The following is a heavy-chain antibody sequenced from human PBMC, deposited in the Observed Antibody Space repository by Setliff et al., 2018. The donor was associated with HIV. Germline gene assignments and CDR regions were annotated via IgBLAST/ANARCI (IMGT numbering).Heavy chain of an antibody. Sequence: SETLSLTCAVYGGSFSGYYWSWIRQPPGKGLEWIGEINHSGSTNYNPFLKSRVTISVDTSKNQFSLRLSSVTAADTSVYYCARAVCGGDCYSRLNWFDPWGQGTLVTVSS. D-gene: IGHD2-21*02. CDR3: ARAVCGGDCYSRLNWFDP. CDR2: INHSGST. CDR1: GGSFSGYY. V-gene: IGHV4-34*01. J-gene: IGHJ5*02.